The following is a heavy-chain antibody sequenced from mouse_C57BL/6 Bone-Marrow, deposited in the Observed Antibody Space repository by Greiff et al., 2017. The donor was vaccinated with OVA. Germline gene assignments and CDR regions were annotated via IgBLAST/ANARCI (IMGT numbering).Heavy chain of an antibody. J-gene: IGHJ4*01. D-gene: IGHD1-1*01. CDR3: ARGDYYGSSYGAMDY. Sequence: EVHLVESGGGLVKPGGSLKLSCAASGFTFSDYGMHWVRQAPEKGLEWVAYISSGSSTIYYADTVKGRFTISRDNAKNTLFLQMTSLRSEDTAMYYCARGDYYGSSYGAMDYWGQGTSVTVSS. CDR1: GFTFSDYG. CDR2: ISSGSSTI. V-gene: IGHV5-17*01.